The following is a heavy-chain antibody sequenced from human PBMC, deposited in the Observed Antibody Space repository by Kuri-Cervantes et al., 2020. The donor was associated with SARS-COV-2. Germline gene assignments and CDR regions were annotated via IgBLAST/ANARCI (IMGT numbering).Heavy chain of an antibody. V-gene: IGHV3-7*03. Sequence: GESLMISCAASGFTFSGHWIHWVRQAPGKGLEWVANIKQDGSEKYYVDSVKGRFTISRDNAKNSLYLQMNSLTAEDTAVYYCAGDRGNWYFDLWGRGTLVTVSS. J-gene: IGHJ2*01. CDR2: IKQDGSEK. CDR3: AGDRGNWYFDL. D-gene: IGHD3-10*01. CDR1: GFTFSGHW.